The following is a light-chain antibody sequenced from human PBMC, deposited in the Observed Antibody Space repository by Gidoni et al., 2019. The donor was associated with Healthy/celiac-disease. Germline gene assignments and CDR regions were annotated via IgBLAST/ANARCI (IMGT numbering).Light chain of an antibody. CDR3: QQRSNWPPTLT. V-gene: IGKV3-11*01. CDR1: QSVSSY. Sequence: EIVLTQSPATLSLSPGERATLSCRASQSVSSYLAWYQQKPGQAPRLLIYDASNRATGIPARFSGSGSGTDFTLTIRSLEPEDFAVYYCQQRSNWPPTLTFGGGTKVEIQ. J-gene: IGKJ4*01. CDR2: DAS.